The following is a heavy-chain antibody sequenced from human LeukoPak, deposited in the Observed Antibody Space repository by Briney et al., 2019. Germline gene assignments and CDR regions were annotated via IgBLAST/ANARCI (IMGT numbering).Heavy chain of an antibody. D-gene: IGHD3-10*01. J-gene: IGHJ3*02. CDR2: ISGSGGST. CDR1: GFTFRSYA. V-gene: IGHV3-23*01. Sequence: GGSLRLSCAASGFTFRSYAMNWVRQAPGKGLEWVSGISGSGGSTHYADSVKGRFIISRDNSKNTLYLQMNSLRAEDMAVYYCAAGFGEWSAFDIWGQGTRVTVSS. CDR3: AAGFGEWSAFDI.